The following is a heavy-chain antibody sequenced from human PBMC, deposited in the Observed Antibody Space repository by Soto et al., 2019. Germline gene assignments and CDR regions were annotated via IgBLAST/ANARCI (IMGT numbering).Heavy chain of an antibody. Sequence: QVQLVQSGAEVKKPGASVKVSCKASGYTFTGYGISWVRQAPGQGLEWMGWISAYNGNTNYAQKLQGRVTMTTDTSTSTAYMELRSLRSDDTAVYYCARIRFLKYYYYYGMDVWGQGTTVTVSS. CDR3: ARIRFLKYYYYYGMDV. CDR2: ISAYNGNT. V-gene: IGHV1-18*01. J-gene: IGHJ6*02. CDR1: GYTFTGYG. D-gene: IGHD3-3*01.